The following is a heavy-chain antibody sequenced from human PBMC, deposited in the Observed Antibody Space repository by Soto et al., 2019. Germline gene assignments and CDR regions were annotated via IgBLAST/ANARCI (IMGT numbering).Heavy chain of an antibody. CDR3: XXXXXXXXXXXXXXXGDY. CDR1: GFTVSSNY. Sequence: EVLLVESGGGLIQPGGSLRLSCAASGFTVSSNYMSWVRXXXXXXXXXXXVIYSGGSTYYADSVKGRFTISRDNSKNTXXXXXXXXXXXXXXXXXXXXXXXXXXXXXXXXXGDYWGQGTLVTVSS. CDR2: IYSGGST. V-gene: IGHV3-53*01. J-gene: IGHJ4*02.